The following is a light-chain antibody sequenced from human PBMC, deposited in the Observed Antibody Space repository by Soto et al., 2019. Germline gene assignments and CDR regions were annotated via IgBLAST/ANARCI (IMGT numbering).Light chain of an antibody. CDR3: QLRSNLPPYT. V-gene: IGKV3-11*01. CDR2: DAS. J-gene: IGKJ2*01. CDR1: QSVSSY. Sequence: EIVLTQSPATLSLSPGERATLSCRASQSVSSYLAWYQQKPGQAPRLLIYDASNRATGIPARFSGSGSGTDFTLTISSLVPEDFALYYFQLRSNLPPYTFGQCTKLEIK.